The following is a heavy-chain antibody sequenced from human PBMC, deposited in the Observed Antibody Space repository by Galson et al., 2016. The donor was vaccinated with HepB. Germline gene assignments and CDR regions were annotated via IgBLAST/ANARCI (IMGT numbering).Heavy chain of an antibody. J-gene: IGHJ4*02. V-gene: IGHV3-7*01. Sequence: SLRLSCADSGFTFSYYWMSWVRQGPGKGLEWVGNIKEDGGEKNYVDSVKGRFSISRDNAKHSLYLQMDSLRVEDTAVYYCTRDFGYSNYDWGQGTLVTVSS. CDR3: TRDFGYSNYD. CDR1: GFTFSYYW. D-gene: IGHD6-13*01. CDR2: IKEDGGEK.